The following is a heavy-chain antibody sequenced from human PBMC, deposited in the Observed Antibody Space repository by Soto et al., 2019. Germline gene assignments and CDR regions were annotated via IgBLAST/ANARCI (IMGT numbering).Heavy chain of an antibody. CDR1: GYTFSRHG. V-gene: IGHV1-18*04. CDR2: SGNT. CDR3: AMGADDFSSGYYYEY. J-gene: IGHJ4*02. Sequence: QVQLVQSGAEVKKPGASVTVSCKASGYTFSRHGISWVRQAPGQGLEWMAWSGNTNYAQKFQGRLTLTTTPSTRTAYMERRSLRSDDTAVYYCAMGADDFSSGYYYEYWGQGALVTVSS. D-gene: IGHD3-3*01.